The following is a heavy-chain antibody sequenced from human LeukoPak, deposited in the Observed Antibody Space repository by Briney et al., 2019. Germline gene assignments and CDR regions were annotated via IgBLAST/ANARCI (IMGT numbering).Heavy chain of an antibody. D-gene: IGHD3-22*01. CDR3: AREAYYYESSGYYYFDY. CDR1: GYTFTNYG. CDR2: SSAYNGNT. J-gene: IGHJ4*02. Sequence: GASVTVSCKAAGYTFTNYGISWVRQAPGQGLEWMGWSSAYNGNTNYAQKLQGRVTMTTDTSTSTAYMELRSLRSDDTAVYYCAREAYYYESSGYYYFDYWGQGTLVTVSS. V-gene: IGHV1-18*01.